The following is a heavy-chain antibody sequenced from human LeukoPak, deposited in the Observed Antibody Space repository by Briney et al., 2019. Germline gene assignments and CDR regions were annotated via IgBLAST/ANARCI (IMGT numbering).Heavy chain of an antibody. CDR1: GYSFTSYW. CDR2: ISPGDSKT. V-gene: IGHV5-51*01. CDR3: ARLRGSGYDRFDY. J-gene: IGHJ4*02. Sequence: LGESLKISCKGSGYSFTSYWIGWVRQMPGKGLEWMGIISPGDSKTIYSPSFQGQVTISADKSISTAYLQWSSLKASGTAMYYCARLRGSGYDRFDYWGQGTLVTVSS. D-gene: IGHD5-12*01.